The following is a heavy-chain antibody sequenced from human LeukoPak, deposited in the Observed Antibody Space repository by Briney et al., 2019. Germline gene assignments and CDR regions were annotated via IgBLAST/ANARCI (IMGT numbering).Heavy chain of an antibody. D-gene: IGHD4-17*01. Sequence: RGESLKISCAASGFTFSNAWMSWVRQAPGKGLEWVGRIKSKTEGGTTDYAAPVKGRFTISRDDSKNTLYLQMNSLKTEDTAVYYCTLRRGYYFDYWGQGTLVTVSS. CDR2: IKSKTEGGTT. CDR3: TLRRGYYFDY. CDR1: GFTFSNAW. V-gene: IGHV3-15*01. J-gene: IGHJ4*02.